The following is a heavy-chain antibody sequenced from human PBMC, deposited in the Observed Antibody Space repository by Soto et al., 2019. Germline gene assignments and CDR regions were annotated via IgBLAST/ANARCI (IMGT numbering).Heavy chain of an antibody. CDR2: ISSSSSYT. CDR1: GFTFSDYY. D-gene: IGHD3-22*01. J-gene: IGHJ6*02. V-gene: IGHV3-11*05. CDR3: ARGYYDSSPWGYYYYGMDV. Sequence: QVQLVESGGGLVKPGGSLRLSCAASGFTFSDYYMSWIRQAPGKGLEWVSYISSSSSYTNYADSVKGRFTISRDNAKNSLYLQMNSLRAEDTAVYYCARGYYDSSPWGYYYYGMDVWGQGTTVTVSS.